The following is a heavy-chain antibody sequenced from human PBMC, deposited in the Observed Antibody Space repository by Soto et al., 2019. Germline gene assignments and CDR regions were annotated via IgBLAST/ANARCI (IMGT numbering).Heavy chain of an antibody. CDR2: ISYDGSNK. D-gene: IGHD2-2*01. Sequence: QVQLVESGGGVVQPGRSLRLSCAASGFTFSSYGMHWVRQAPGKGLEWVAVISYDGSNKYYADSVKGRFTISRDNSKNTLYLQMNNLRAEYTAVYYCAKAKLDIVLVPAAIEGGMDVWGQGTTVTVSS. CDR1: GFTFSSYG. J-gene: IGHJ6*02. V-gene: IGHV3-30*18. CDR3: AKAKLDIVLVPAAIEGGMDV.